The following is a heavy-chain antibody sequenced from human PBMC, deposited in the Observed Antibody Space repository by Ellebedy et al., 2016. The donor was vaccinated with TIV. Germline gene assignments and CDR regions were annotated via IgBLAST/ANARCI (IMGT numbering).Heavy chain of an antibody. D-gene: IGHD6-13*01. V-gene: IGHV3-11*01. Sequence: GGSLRLXXAASGFTFSDYYMSWIRQAPGKGLEWVSYISSSGSTIYYADSVKGRFTISRDNAKNSLYLQMNSLRAEDTAVYYCARDRDGYSSNYYYYYMDVWGKGTTVTVSS. J-gene: IGHJ6*03. CDR1: GFTFSDYY. CDR3: ARDRDGYSSNYYYYYMDV. CDR2: ISSSGSTI.